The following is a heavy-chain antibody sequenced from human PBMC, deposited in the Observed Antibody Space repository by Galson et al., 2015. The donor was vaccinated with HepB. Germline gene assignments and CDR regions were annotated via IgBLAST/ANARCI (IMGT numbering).Heavy chain of an antibody. D-gene: IGHD2-15*01. CDR2: ISGSGGST. J-gene: IGHJ4*02. CDR1: GFTFSSYA. CDR3: AKALSIVVVVVGVLGDY. V-gene: IGHV3-23*01. Sequence: SLRLSCAASGFTFSSYAMSWVRQAPGKGLEWVPAISGSGGSTYYADSVKGRFTISRDNSKNTLYLQMNSLRAEDTAVYYCAKALSIVVVVVGVLGDYWGQGTLVTVSS.